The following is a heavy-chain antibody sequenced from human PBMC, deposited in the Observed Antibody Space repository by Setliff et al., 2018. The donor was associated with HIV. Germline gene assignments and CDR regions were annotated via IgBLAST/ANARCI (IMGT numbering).Heavy chain of an antibody. V-gene: IGHV3-7*03. Sequence: PGGSLRLSCGASGFRLSDYWMTWVRQAPGRGLESVANIKQDGSEKFYVDSVKGRFTISRDDAKNSLYLQMNSLRDDDTAVYYCARESGYTGGWGYGATYNYYMDVWGKGTTVTVSS. CDR1: GFRLSDYW. D-gene: IGHD6-19*01. CDR3: ARESGYTGGWGYGATYNYYMDV. J-gene: IGHJ6*03. CDR2: IKQDGSEK.